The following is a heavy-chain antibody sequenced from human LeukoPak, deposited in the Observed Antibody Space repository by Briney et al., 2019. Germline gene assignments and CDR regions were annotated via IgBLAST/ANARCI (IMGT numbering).Heavy chain of an antibody. D-gene: IGHD3-3*01. J-gene: IGHJ4*02. V-gene: IGHV3-48*03. CDR1: GFTFSSYE. Sequence: GGSLRLPCAASGFTFSSYEMNWVRQAPGKGLEWVSYISSSGSTIYYADSVKGRFTISRDNAKNSLYLQMNSLRAEDTAVYYCATTKKPGYYGYWGQGTLVTVSS. CDR3: ATTKKPGYYGY. CDR2: ISSSGSTI.